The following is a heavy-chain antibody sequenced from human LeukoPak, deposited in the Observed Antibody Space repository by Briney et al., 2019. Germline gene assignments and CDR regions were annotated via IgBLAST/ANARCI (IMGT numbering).Heavy chain of an antibody. CDR3: ARLNSSGWYIWFDP. CDR1: GGSISSYY. V-gene: IGHV4-59*01. D-gene: IGHD6-19*01. CDR2: IYYSGST. Sequence: PSETLSLTCTVSGGSISSYYWSWIRQPPGKGLELIGYIYYSGSTNYNPSLKSRVTISVDTSKNQSSLKLSSVTAADTAVYYCARLNSSGWYIWFDPWGQGTLVTVSS. J-gene: IGHJ5*02.